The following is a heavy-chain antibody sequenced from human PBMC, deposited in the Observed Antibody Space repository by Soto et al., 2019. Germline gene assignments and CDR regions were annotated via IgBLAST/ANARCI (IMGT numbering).Heavy chain of an antibody. CDR3: ARDVIVHDNYETIGYYFDQ. CDR1: GFTFSSYA. V-gene: IGHV3-23*01. D-gene: IGHD3-16*01. J-gene: IGHJ4*02. Sequence: GGSLRLSCAASGFTFSSYAMSWVRQAPGKGLEWVSAISGSGGSTYYADSVKGRFTISRDNSKNTLYLQMNSLRAEDTAVYYCARDVIVHDNYETIGYYFDQWAPGTPVTVSS. CDR2: ISGSGGST.